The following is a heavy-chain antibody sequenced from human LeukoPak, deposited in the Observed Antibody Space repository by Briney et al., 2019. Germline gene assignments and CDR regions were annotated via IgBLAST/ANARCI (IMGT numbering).Heavy chain of an antibody. Sequence: GGSLRLSCAASGFTFSDSYMSWIRQAPGKGLEWISYIGESGGTIYSADSVKGRFTISRDNAKSSLFLQMNNLRAEDTAVYYCARLRCSSMSCYWRWFDSWGQGTLSPSPQ. V-gene: IGHV3-11*01. D-gene: IGHD2-2*01. J-gene: IGHJ5*01. CDR3: ARLRCSSMSCYWRWFDS. CDR1: GFTFSDSY. CDR2: IGESGGTI.